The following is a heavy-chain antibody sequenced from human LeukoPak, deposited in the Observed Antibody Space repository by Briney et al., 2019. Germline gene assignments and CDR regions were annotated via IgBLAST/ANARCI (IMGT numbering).Heavy chain of an antibody. D-gene: IGHD3-10*01. CDR1: GGSISSGGYY. CDR2: IYYSGST. V-gene: IGHV4-31*03. CDR3: ARDRRRLLWFGELPHLGDCYYGMDV. J-gene: IGHJ6*02. Sequence: SETLSLTCTVSGGSISSGGYYWSWIRQHPGKGLEWIGYIYYSGSTYYNPSLKSRVTISVDTSKNQFSLKLSSVTAADTAVYYCARDRRRLLWFGELPHLGDCYYGMDVWGQGTTVTVSS.